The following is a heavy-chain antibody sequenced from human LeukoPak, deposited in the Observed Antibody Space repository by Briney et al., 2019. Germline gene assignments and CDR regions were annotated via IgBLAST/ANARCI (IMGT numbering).Heavy chain of an antibody. Sequence: GGSLRLSCAASGFTFSSYSMNWVRQAPGKGLEWVSSISSSSSYIYCADSVKGRFTISRDNAKNSLYLQMNSLRAEDTAVYYCARQTGDYPDFEYWGQGTLVTVSS. J-gene: IGHJ4*02. V-gene: IGHV3-21*01. CDR3: ARQTGDYPDFEY. CDR2: ISSSSSYI. D-gene: IGHD7-27*01. CDR1: GFTFSSYS.